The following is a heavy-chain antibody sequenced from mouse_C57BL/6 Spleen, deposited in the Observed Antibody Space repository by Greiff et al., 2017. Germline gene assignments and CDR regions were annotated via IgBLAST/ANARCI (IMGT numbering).Heavy chain of an antibody. CDR3: AGGSGYDGWFAY. Sequence: QVQLQQSGAELVMPGASVKLSCKASGYTFTSYWMHWVKQRPGQGLEWIGEIDPSDSYTNYNQKFKGKSTLTVDKSSSTAYMQLSSLTSEDSAVYYCAGGSGYDGWFAYWGQGTLVTVSA. CDR2: IDPSDSYT. CDR1: GYTFTSYW. J-gene: IGHJ3*01. D-gene: IGHD3-2*02. V-gene: IGHV1-69*01.